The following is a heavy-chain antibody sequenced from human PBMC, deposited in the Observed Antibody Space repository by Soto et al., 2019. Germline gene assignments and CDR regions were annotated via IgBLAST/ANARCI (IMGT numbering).Heavy chain of an antibody. Sequence: QVQLVQSGAEVKRPGSSVKVSCKASGDTFTFYSINWVRQAPGLGLEWMGRINPILSMSNYAQRFQGRVTMTADKSTRTAYMELSSLRSEDTATYYCASSYGSGYRAFDYWGQGDLVTVSS. D-gene: IGHD3-10*01. CDR3: ASSYGSGYRAFDY. CDR2: INPILSMS. J-gene: IGHJ4*02. V-gene: IGHV1-69*02. CDR1: GDTFTFYS.